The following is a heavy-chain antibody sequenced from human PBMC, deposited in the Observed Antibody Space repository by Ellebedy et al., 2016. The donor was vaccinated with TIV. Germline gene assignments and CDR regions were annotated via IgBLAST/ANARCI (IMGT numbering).Heavy chain of an antibody. J-gene: IGHJ5*02. CDR3: ASLGGYCSSTSCSNWFDP. D-gene: IGHD2-2*01. V-gene: IGHV4-59*12. CDR1: GGSISSYY. Sequence: MPSETLSLTCTVSGGSISSYYWSWIRQPPGKGLEWIGYIYYSGSTNYNPSLKSRVTISVDKSKNQFSLKLSSVTAADTAVYYCASLGGYCSSTSCSNWFDPWGQGTLVTVSS. CDR2: IYYSGST.